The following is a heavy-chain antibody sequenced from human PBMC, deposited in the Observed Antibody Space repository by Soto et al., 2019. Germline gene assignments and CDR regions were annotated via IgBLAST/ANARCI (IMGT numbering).Heavy chain of an antibody. V-gene: IGHV3-15*01. D-gene: IGHD3-16*02. CDR1: GFTFSNAW. J-gene: IGHJ6*02. CDR2: IKSKTDGGTT. Sequence: PGGSLRLSCAASGFTFSNAWMSWVRQAPGKGLEWVGRIKSKTDGGTTDYAAPVKGRFTISRDDSKNTLYLQMNSLKTEDTAVYYCTTVRANDYVWGSYSYWKDYYYYGMDVWGQGTTVTVSS. CDR3: TTVRANDYVWGSYSYWKDYYYYGMDV.